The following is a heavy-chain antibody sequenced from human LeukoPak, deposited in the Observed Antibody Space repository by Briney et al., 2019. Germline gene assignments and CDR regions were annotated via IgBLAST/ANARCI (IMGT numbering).Heavy chain of an antibody. CDR1: GFTCSSYA. Sequence: GRSLRLSCAASGFTCSSYAMHWVRQAPGKGLEWVAVISYDGSNKYYADSVKGRFTISRDNSKNTLYLQMNSLRAEDTAVYYCARLGQHRSFDYWGQGTLVTVSS. J-gene: IGHJ4*02. V-gene: IGHV3-30-3*01. CDR2: ISYDGSNK. D-gene: IGHD2-2*01. CDR3: ARLGQHRSFDY.